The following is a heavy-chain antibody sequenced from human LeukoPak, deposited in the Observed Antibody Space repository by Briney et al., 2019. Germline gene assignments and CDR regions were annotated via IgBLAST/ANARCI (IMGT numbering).Heavy chain of an antibody. J-gene: IGHJ4*02. V-gene: IGHV3-48*04. D-gene: IGHD1-26*01. CDR2: IGTSSTTI. CDR3: ASWPVPKGDFDY. CDR1: GFTFSSYT. Sequence: GGSLRLSCAASGFTFSSYTMNWVRQPPGKGLEWVSNIGTSSTTIYYADSVKGRFTISRDNAKNTLYLQMNSLRAEDTAVYYCASWPVPKGDFDYWGQGTLVTVSS.